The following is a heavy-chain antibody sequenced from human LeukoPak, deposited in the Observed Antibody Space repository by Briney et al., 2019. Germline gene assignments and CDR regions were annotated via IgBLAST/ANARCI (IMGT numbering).Heavy chain of an antibody. Sequence: GASVKVSCKASGYTFTGYYMHWVRQAPGQGLEWMGWINPKSGGTNYAQKFQGRVTMTRDTSISIAYMELSRLRSDDTAVYFCARGITARDYYYYMDVWGKGTTVTVSS. V-gene: IGHV1-2*02. D-gene: IGHD6-6*01. J-gene: IGHJ6*03. CDR1: GYTFTGYY. CDR2: INPKSGGT. CDR3: ARGITARDYYYYMDV.